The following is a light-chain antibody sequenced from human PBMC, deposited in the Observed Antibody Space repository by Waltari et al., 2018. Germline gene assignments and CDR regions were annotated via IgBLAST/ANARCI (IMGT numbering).Light chain of an antibody. Sequence: DIQMTQSPSSLSAFVGDRVIITCGSSQAISNYVAWFQQKPGKAPKSLISAASSLQSGVPSKFSGSGSGTDCALTISSLQPEDFATNYCQQYYIVPYTFGQGPELEI. CDR2: AAS. CDR3: QQYYIVPYT. CDR1: QAISNY. V-gene: IGKV1-16*02. J-gene: IGKJ2*01.